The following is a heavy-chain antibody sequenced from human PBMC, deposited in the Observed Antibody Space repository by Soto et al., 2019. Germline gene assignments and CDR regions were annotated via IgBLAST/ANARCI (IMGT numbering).Heavy chain of an antibody. D-gene: IGHD2-2*01. Sequence: EASVKVSCKASGGTFSSYAISWVRQAPGQGLEWMGGIIPIFGTANYAQKFQGRVTITADESTSTAYMELSSLRSEDTAVYYCARSGKKGYCSSTSCLPHYYYYYGMDVWGQGTTVTVSS. CDR3: ARSGKKGYCSSTSCLPHYYYYYGMDV. CDR2: IIPIFGTA. CDR1: GGTFSSYA. J-gene: IGHJ6*02. V-gene: IGHV1-69*13.